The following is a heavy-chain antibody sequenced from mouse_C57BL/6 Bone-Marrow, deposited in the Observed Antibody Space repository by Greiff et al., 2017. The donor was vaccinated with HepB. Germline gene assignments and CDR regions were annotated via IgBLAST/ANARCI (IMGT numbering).Heavy chain of an antibody. Sequence: EVKVEESGAELVRPGASVKLSCTASGFNIKDDYMHWVKQRPEQGLEWIGWIDPENGDTEYASKFQGKATITADTSSNTAYLQLSSLTSEDTAVYYCTKTYYYGSSYDWFAYWGQGTLVTVSA. CDR3: TKTYYYGSSYDWFAY. CDR2: IDPENGDT. V-gene: IGHV14-4*01. D-gene: IGHD1-1*01. CDR1: GFNIKDDY. J-gene: IGHJ3*01.